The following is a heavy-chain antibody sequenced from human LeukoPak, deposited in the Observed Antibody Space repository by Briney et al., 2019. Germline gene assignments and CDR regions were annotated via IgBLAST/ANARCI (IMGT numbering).Heavy chain of an antibody. J-gene: IGHJ4*02. CDR1: GFTFGDYA. V-gene: IGHV3-49*03. D-gene: IGHD2-15*01. CDR2: IRSKAYGGTT. Sequence: GRSLRLSCTASGFTFGDYAMSWFRQAPGKGLEWVGFIRSKAYGGTTEYAASVKGRFTISRDDSKSIAYLQMNSLKTEDTAVYYCTRERYCSGGSCYSADYWGQGTLVTVSS. CDR3: TRERYCSGGSCYSADY.